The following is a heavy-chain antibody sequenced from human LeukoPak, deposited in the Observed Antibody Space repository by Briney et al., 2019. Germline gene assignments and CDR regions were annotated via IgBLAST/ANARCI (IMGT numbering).Heavy chain of an antibody. Sequence: PGGSLRLSCAASGFTFSSYGMHWVRQAPGKGLEWVAVISYDGSDKYYADSVKGRFTISRDNSKNTLYLQMNSLRAEDTAVYYCAKDQTTLTYYYGSGSYGYWGQGTLVTVSS. CDR2: ISYDGSDK. CDR3: AKDQTTLTYYYGSGSYGY. V-gene: IGHV3-30*18. CDR1: GFTFSSYG. D-gene: IGHD3-10*01. J-gene: IGHJ4*02.